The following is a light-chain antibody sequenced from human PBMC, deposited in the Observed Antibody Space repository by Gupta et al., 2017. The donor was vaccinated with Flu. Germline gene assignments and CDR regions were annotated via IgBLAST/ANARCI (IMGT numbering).Light chain of an antibody. CDR1: PSINTW. CDR3: QQYHSYPIT. CDR2: KAS. V-gene: IGKV1-5*03. Sequence: PSILSASVGDKVTITCRASPSINTWLAWYQQKSGKAPTVLIYKASTLKSGVPSRFSGSGSGTEFTLTISSLQPDDFATYYCQQYHSYPITFGQGTKVEI. J-gene: IGKJ2*01.